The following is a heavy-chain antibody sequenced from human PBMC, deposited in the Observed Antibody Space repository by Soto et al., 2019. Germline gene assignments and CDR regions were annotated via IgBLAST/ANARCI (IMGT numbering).Heavy chain of an antibody. J-gene: IGHJ4*02. Sequence: EVQLVESGGGLVKPEESLTLSCAASGFTFSRAWMSWVRQAPGKGLEWVGRIKSRIDGGTTDYAAPMKGRIIISRDDSKNKLYLLMDSLKAEDTAVYYCAADYWDTSGYYCSAIFWGQGTLVAVSS. V-gene: IGHV3-15*01. CDR1: GFTFSRAW. CDR3: AADYWDTSGYYCSAIF. CDR2: IKSRIDGGTT. D-gene: IGHD3-22*01.